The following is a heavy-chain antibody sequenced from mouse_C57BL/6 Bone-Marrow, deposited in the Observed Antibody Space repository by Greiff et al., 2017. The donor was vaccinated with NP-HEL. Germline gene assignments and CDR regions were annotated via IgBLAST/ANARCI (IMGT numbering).Heavy chain of an antibody. D-gene: IGHD2-4*01. CDR2: ISYSGST. Sequence: EVKLMESGPGLAKPSQTLSLTCSVTGYSITSDYWNWIRKFPGNKLEYMGYISYSGSTYYNPSLKSRISITRDTSKIQYYLQLNSVTTEDTATYYCARLGDYDAGYYAMDYWGQGTSVTVAS. CDR1: GYSITSDY. V-gene: IGHV3-8*01. J-gene: IGHJ4*01. CDR3: ARLGDYDAGYYAMDY.